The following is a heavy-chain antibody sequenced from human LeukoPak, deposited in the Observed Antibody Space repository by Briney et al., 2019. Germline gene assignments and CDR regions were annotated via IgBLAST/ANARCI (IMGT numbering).Heavy chain of an antibody. V-gene: IGHV1-69*06. Sequence: SVKVSCKASGGTFSSYAISWVRQAPGQGLEWMGGIIPIFGTANYAQKFQGRVTITADKSTSTAYMELSSLRSEDTAVCYCARDPPNYYGSGSYHNWFDPWGQGTLVTVSS. CDR3: ARDPPNYYGSGSYHNWFDP. J-gene: IGHJ5*02. D-gene: IGHD3-10*01. CDR1: GGTFSSYA. CDR2: IIPIFGTA.